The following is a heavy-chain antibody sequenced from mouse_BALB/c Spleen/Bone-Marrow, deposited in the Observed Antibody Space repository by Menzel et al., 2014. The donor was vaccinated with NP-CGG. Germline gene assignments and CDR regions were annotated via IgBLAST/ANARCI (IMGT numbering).Heavy chain of an antibody. CDR1: GFTFTDYV. CDR2: IYPGSGDT. CDR3: AGSRVPYFALDY. J-gene: IGHJ4*01. V-gene: IGHV1-81*01. Sequence: QVQLQQSGPELVKPGASVKMSCTASGFTFTDYVINWVKQRTGQGLEWIGEIYPGSGDTYYNEKFKAKATLTADKSPNTVHMQLSSLTSEDSVVYFCAGSRVPYFALDYWGQGTSVTVSS.